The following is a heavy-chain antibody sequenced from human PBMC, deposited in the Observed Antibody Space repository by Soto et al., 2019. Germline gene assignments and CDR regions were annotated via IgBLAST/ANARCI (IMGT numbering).Heavy chain of an antibody. CDR3: AHSRGGNYGSGSYFSPDAFDI. Sequence: QITLKESGPTLVKPTQTLTLTCTFSGFSLSTSGVGVGWIRQPPGKALEWLALIYWNDDKRYSPSLKSRLTIPKDTSKNQVVLTMTNMDPVDTATYYCAHSRGGNYGSGSYFSPDAFDIWGQGTMVTVSS. V-gene: IGHV2-5*01. CDR1: GFSLSTSGVG. J-gene: IGHJ3*02. CDR2: IYWNDDK. D-gene: IGHD3-10*01.